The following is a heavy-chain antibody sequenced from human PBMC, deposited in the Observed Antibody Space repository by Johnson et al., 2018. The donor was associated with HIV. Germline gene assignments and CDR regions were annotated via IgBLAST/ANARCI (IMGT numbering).Heavy chain of an antibody. J-gene: IGHJ3*02. CDR3: VRDDGSDYEAFDM. CDR2: IKQDGSEK. CDR1: GFTFTNFW. V-gene: IGHV3-7*05. D-gene: IGHD2-21*01. Sequence: VQLVESGGGLVQPGGSLRLSCAASGFTFTNFWMSWVRQAPGKGLEWVADIKQDGSEKYYLDPVKGRFTISRDNARKSLYLQRNNLRAEDTAVYYCVRDDGSDYEAFDMWGQGTMVTVSS.